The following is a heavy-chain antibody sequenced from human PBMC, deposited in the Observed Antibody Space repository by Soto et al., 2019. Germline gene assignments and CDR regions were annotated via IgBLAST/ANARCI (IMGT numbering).Heavy chain of an antibody. CDR3: WSGGYCNGGRCTVDP. V-gene: IGHV3-11*01. J-gene: IGHJ5*02. D-gene: IGHD2-15*01. CDR2: IGSSGRSI. CDR1: GFTFSDYY. Sequence: QVQLVESGGGLVKPGGSLRLSCAASGFTFSDYYMSWIRQAPGRGLEWVAYIGSSGRSIEYADSVKGRFTISRDNANNSMYLQMNSLRAEDTAVYYRWSGGYCNGGRCTVDPWGQGTLVTVSS.